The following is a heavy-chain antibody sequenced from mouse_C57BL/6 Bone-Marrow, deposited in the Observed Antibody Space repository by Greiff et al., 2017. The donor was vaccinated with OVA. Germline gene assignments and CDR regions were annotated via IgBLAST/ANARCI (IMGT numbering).Heavy chain of an antibody. CDR2: INPYNGGT. CDR3: AILYYYGSSYVVYFDY. V-gene: IGHV1-19*01. D-gene: IGHD1-1*01. J-gene: IGHJ2*01. CDR1: GYAFTDYY. Sequence: VQLQQSGPVLVKPGASVKMSCKASGYAFTDYYMNWVKQSHGKSLEWIGVINPYNGGTSYNQKFKGKATLTVDKSSSTAYMELNSLTSEDSAVYYCAILYYYGSSYVVYFDYWGQGTTLTVSS.